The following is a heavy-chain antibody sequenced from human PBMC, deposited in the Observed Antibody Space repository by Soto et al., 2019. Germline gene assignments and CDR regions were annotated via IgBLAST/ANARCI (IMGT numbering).Heavy chain of an antibody. V-gene: IGHV1-69*06. J-gene: IGHJ6*02. CDR1: GGTFSSYA. D-gene: IGHD6-13*01. CDR3: ARGPYSSSWYIHYGMDV. CDR2: IIPIVGTA. Sequence: EASGKVCCKASGGTFSSYAISWVRQAPGQGLEWMGGIIPIVGTANYAEKFQGRVTITADKSTSTAYMELSSLRSEDTAVYYCARGPYSSSWYIHYGMDVWGQGTTVTVSS.